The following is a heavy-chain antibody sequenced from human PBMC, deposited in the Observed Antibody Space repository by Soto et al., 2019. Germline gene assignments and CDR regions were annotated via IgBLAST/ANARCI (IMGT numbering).Heavy chain of an antibody. D-gene: IGHD3-9*01. CDR1: GFTFSSYG. CDR2: IWYDGSNK. CDR3: ARDHDILTGYPGLAY. Sequence: GGSLRLSCAASGFTFSSYGMHWVRQAPGKGLEWVAVIWYDGSNKYYADSVKGRFTISRDNSKNTLYLQMNSLRAEDTAVYYCARDHDILTGYPGLAYWGQGALVTVSS. J-gene: IGHJ4*02. V-gene: IGHV3-33*01.